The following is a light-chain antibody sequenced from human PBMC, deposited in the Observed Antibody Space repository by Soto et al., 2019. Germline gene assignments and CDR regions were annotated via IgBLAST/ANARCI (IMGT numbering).Light chain of an antibody. CDR3: QSYDSSLGGDV. CDR2: GDT. CDR1: SSNIGAGYD. V-gene: IGLV1-40*01. Sequence: QSVLTQPPSVSGAPGQRVTISCTGSSSNIGAGYDVHWYQQLPGTAPKLVIYGDTNRPSGVPDRFSGSKSGTSASLAITGLQAEDEADYYCQSYDSSLGGDVFGIGTKVTVL. J-gene: IGLJ1*01.